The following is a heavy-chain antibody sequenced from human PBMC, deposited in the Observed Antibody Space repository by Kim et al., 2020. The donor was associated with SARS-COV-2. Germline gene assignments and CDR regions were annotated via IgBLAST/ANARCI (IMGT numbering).Heavy chain of an antibody. D-gene: IGHD1-26*01. CDR3: AKVGRGSSRVFDY. J-gene: IGHJ4*02. V-gene: IGHV3-23*01. Sequence: YADSLKGRFTISRDNSKNTLYLQMNSLRAEDTAVYYCAKVGRGSSRVFDYWGQGTLVTVSS.